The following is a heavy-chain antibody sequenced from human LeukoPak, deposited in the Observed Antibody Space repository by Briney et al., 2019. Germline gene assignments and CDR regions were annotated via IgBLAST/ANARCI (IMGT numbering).Heavy chain of an antibody. Sequence: ASVKVSCKASGYTFTSYDINWVRQATGQGLEWMGWMNPNSGNTGYAQKFQGRVTMTRNTSISTAYMELSSLRSEDTAVYYCARVPGFNYDFWSGYWGFDHWGQGTLVTVSS. CDR3: ARVPGFNYDFWSGYWGFDH. V-gene: IGHV1-8*01. D-gene: IGHD3-3*01. CDR1: GYTFTSYD. J-gene: IGHJ5*02. CDR2: MNPNSGNT.